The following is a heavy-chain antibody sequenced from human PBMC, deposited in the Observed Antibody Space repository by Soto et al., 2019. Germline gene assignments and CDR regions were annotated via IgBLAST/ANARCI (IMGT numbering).Heavy chain of an antibody. CDR1: GGSISSYY. CDR3: ARGRRTSRTYYYYYMDV. Sequence: SETLSLTCTVSGGSISSYYWSWIRQPPGKGLEWIGYIYYSGSTNYNPSLKSRVTISVDTSKNQFSLKLSSVTAADTAVYYCARGRRTSRTYYYYYMDVWGKGTTVTVSS. CDR2: IYYSGST. V-gene: IGHV4-59*12. J-gene: IGHJ6*03.